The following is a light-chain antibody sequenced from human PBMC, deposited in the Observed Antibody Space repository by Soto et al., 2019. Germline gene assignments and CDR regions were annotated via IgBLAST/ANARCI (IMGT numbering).Light chain of an antibody. J-gene: IGKJ2*01. CDR2: GAS. CDR3: QHYATSPSMYT. Sequence: EIVLTQSPGTLSSSPGERATLSCRASQTVSSYYLAWYQQRPGQAPRLLIYGASDRATGIPDRFSGSGSGTDFTLTISRLEPEDFAVYYCQHYATSPSMYTFGQGTKLEIK. V-gene: IGKV3-20*01. CDR1: QTVSSYY.